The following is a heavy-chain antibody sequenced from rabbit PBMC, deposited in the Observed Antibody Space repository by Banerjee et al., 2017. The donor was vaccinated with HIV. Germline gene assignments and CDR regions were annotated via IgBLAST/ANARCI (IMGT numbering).Heavy chain of an antibody. V-gene: IGHV1S40*01. J-gene: IGHJ3*01. CDR2: IAGSGSGFT. D-gene: IGHD2-1*01. CDR1: GFSFSSSDY. Sequence: QSLEESGGDLVKPGASLTLTCTASGFSFSSSDYMCWVRQAPGKGLEWISCIAGSGSGFTYSATWAKGRFTCSKTSSTTVTLQMTSLTASDTATYFCVRGYDDYGDYTRLDLWGPGTLVTVS. CDR3: VRGYDDYGDYTRLDL.